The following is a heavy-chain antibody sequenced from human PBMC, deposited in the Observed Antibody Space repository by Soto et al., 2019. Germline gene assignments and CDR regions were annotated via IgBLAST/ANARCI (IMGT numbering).Heavy chain of an antibody. V-gene: IGHV3-21*01. CDR1: VFTFSSYS. Sequence: WWSLRLSCSASVFTFSSYSMNWFRQAPGKGLEWVSSISSSSSYIYYADSVKGRFTISRDNAKNSLYLQMNSLRAEDTAVYYCARDQSPSSGFNWFDPWGQGTLVTVSS. J-gene: IGHJ5*02. CDR2: ISSSSSYI. D-gene: IGHD6-19*01. CDR3: ARDQSPSSGFNWFDP.